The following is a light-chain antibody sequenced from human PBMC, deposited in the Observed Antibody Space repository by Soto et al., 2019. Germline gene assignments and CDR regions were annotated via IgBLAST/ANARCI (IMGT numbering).Light chain of an antibody. Sequence: QSVLTQSASASGTPGQRVTISCSGGTPNIGTNAVYWFQLLPGTAPKLLIYYSNHRPSGISDRFSGSKSGTSASLAISGLRPEDEADYYCAAWDDRLRGYVFATGTKVTVL. CDR3: AAWDDRLRGYV. J-gene: IGLJ1*01. CDR1: TPNIGTNA. CDR2: YSN. V-gene: IGLV1-47*01.